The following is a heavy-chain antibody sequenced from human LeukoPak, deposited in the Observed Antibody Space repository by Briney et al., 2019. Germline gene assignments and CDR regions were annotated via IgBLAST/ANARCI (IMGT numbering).Heavy chain of an antibody. CDR2: INTSTGNP. V-gene: IGHV7-4-1*02. J-gene: IGHJ5*02. CDR3: ARDGDMTTVTTDEIPLRPT. D-gene: IGHD4-17*01. Sequence: GASVKVSCKASGYTFTSYAMNWVRQAPGQGLEWMGWINTSTGNPTYAQGFTGRFVFSLDTSVSTAYLQISSLKAEDTAVYYCARDGDMTTVTTDEIPLRPTWGQGTLVTVSS. CDR1: GYTFTSYA.